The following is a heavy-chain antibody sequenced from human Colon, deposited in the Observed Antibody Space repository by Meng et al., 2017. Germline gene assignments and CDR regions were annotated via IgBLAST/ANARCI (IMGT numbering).Heavy chain of an antibody. Sequence: QVQRQESGPGLVKPSQTLSLTCTVSGASFTSAGYYWTWIRQRPGKGLEWIGYIYYTGSSYYNPSLKSRLTISVDRSKSLFSLNLTSVTAADTAMYFCARDGPGKRLDSWGQGTLVTVSS. CDR1: GASFTSAGYY. J-gene: IGHJ5*01. CDR2: IYYTGSS. V-gene: IGHV4-31*03. CDR3: ARDGPGKRLDS.